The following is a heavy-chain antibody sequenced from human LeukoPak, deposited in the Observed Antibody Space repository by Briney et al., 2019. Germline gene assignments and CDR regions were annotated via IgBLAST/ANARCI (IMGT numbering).Heavy chain of an antibody. Sequence: GGSLRLSCAASGFRFDDHAMSWVRQAPGKGLEWVAGINWNAGTTGYRGSVKGRFTISRDHAKNSLYLQMNSLRAEDTALYYCARDSGNNWDANYFDAWGQGTLVTVSS. CDR3: ARDSGNNWDANYFDA. J-gene: IGHJ5*02. D-gene: IGHD1-1*01. V-gene: IGHV3-20*04. CDR1: GFRFDDHA. CDR2: INWNAGTT.